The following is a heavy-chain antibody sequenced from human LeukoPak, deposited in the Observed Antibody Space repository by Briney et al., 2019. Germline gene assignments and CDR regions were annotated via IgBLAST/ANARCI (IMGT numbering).Heavy chain of an antibody. CDR1: GGSISSSSYY. J-gene: IGHJ6*03. V-gene: IGHV4-61*01. Sequence: SETLSLTCIVSGGSISSSSYYWSWIRQPPGKGLEWIGYIYYSGSTNYNPSLKSRVTISVNTSKNQFSLKLSSVTPADTAVYYCARVDYYYMDVWGKGPRSPSP. CDR3: ARVDYYYMDV. CDR2: IYYSGST.